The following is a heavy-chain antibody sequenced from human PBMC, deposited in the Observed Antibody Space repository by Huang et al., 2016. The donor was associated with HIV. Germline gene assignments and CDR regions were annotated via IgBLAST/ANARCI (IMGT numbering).Heavy chain of an antibody. CDR2: IRDDGSNK. Sequence: QVQLVESEGGVVQPGGSLRLSCAASGFTFSSYGMHGVRQAPGKGLEWVAFIRDDGSNKYYADSVRGRFTISRDNSKNTLYLQMNSLRAEDTAVYYCAKGSMANAFDIWGQGTMVTVSS. CDR1: GFTFSSYG. D-gene: IGHD3-10*01. J-gene: IGHJ3*02. CDR3: AKGSMANAFDI. V-gene: IGHV3-30*02.